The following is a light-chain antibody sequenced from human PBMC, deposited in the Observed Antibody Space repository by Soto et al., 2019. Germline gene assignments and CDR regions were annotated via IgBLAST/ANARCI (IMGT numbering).Light chain of an antibody. CDR3: SSYTGSSTLYV. V-gene: IGLV2-14*01. Sequence: QSVLTQPASVSGSPGQSITISCTGTSSDVGGYNYVCWYQQHPGKAPKLMIYEVSNRPSGVSTRFSGSKSGNTASLTISGLQSDDEADYYCSSYTGSSTLYVFGIGTQLTVL. CDR2: EVS. CDR1: SSDVGGYNY. J-gene: IGLJ1*01.